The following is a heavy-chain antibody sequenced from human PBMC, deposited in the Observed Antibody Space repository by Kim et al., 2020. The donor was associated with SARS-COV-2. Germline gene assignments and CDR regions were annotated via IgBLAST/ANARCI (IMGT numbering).Heavy chain of an antibody. Sequence: SETLSLTRTVSGGSINNYYWNWIRQPPGKGLEWIGHLYYTGSSNYNPSLKSRVTISVDTSKNQFSLKLSSVTAADTAIYYCARGRGGNDYGDYWGQGAL. CDR2: LYYTGSS. J-gene: IGHJ4*02. D-gene: IGHD2-15*01. CDR3: ARGRGGNDYGDY. V-gene: IGHV4-59*13. CDR1: GGSINNYY.